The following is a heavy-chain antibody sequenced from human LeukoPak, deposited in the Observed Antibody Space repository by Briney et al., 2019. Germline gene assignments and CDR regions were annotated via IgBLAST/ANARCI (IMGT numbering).Heavy chain of an antibody. CDR2: INWNGGSK. CDR1: GFTFDDYG. J-gene: IGHJ6*03. D-gene: IGHD6-19*01. Sequence: GGSLRLSCAASGFTFDDYGMSWVRQAPGKGREWVSGINWNGGSKGYADSVKGRFTISRDNSKNALYLQMNSLRAEDTAVYYCAKQAVAGQYPYYMDVWGKGTTVTVSS. CDR3: AKQAVAGQYPYYMDV. V-gene: IGHV3-20*04.